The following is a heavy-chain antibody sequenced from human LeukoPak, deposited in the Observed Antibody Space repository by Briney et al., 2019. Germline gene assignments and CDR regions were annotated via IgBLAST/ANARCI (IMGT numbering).Heavy chain of an antibody. V-gene: IGHV4-34*01. CDR1: GGSFSGYY. D-gene: IGHD2-15*01. CDR2: INHSGST. CDR3: AREGGGYCSGGGCYSGASDI. J-gene: IGHJ3*02. Sequence: PSETLSLTCAVYGGSFSGYYWSWIRQPPGKGLEWIGEINHSGSTNYNPSLKSRVTISVDTSKNQFSLKLSSVTAADTAVYYCAREGGGYCSGGGCYSGASDIWGQGTMVTVSS.